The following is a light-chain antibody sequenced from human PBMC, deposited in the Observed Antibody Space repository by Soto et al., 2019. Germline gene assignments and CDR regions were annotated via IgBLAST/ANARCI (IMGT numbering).Light chain of an antibody. CDR2: GAS. CDR1: QSVGSN. V-gene: IGKV3-15*01. J-gene: IGKJ1*01. CDR3: QQYRNWPRT. Sequence: EIVLTQSPATLSVSPGERATLSCRASQSVGSNLAWYQQKPGQAPRLLIYGASTRPTAIPARFSGSGSGTDFTLTISSLQSEDFAVYYCQQYRNWPRTFGQGTTVEIK.